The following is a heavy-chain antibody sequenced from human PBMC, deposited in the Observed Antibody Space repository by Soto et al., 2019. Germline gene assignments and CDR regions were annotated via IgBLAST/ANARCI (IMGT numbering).Heavy chain of an antibody. CDR1: GYTFTSYG. CDR2: ISAYNGNT. D-gene: IGHD5-18*01. Sequence: ASVKVSCKASGYTFTSYGISWVRQAPGQGLDWMGWISAYNGNTNYAQKLQGRVTMTTDTSTSTAYMELRSLRSDDTAVYYCARDLRDTAPVEVDDDAFDIWGQGTMVTVSS. CDR3: ARDLRDTAPVEVDDDAFDI. V-gene: IGHV1-18*01. J-gene: IGHJ3*02.